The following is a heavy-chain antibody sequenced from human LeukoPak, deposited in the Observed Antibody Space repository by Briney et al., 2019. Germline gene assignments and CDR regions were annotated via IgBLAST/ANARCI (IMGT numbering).Heavy chain of an antibody. D-gene: IGHD2-15*01. Sequence: SETLSLTCAVSGDSFSSHYWTWIRQPPGRGLEWIGYISYIGTTNYNPSLKSRVTISIDTSKNQFSLKLSSVTTADTAVYYCARDRTVVVVVAATQAHWFDPWGQGTLVTVSS. CDR3: ARDRTVVVVVAATQAHWFDP. CDR2: ISYIGTT. CDR1: GDSFSSHY. V-gene: IGHV4-59*11. J-gene: IGHJ5*02.